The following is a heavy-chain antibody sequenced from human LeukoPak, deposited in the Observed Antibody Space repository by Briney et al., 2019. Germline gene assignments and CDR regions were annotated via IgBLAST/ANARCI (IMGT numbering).Heavy chain of an antibody. CDR1: GFTFSSYA. J-gene: IGHJ4*02. CDR2: ISGSGGST. Sequence: GGSLRLSCAASGFTFSSYAMSWVARAPGKGWSGVSAISGSGGSTYYADSVKGRFTISRDNSKNTLYLQMNSLRAEDTAVYYCAKGLLWFREFDYWGQGTLVTVSS. CDR3: AKGLLWFREFDY. D-gene: IGHD3-10*01. V-gene: IGHV3-23*01.